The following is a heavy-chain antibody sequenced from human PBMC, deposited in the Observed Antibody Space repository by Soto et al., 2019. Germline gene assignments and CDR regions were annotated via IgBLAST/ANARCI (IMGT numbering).Heavy chain of an antibody. V-gene: IGHV1-46*03. Sequence: GASVKVSCTASGYTFTSYYVHWIRQAPGQGLEWMGIINASGGRTTYAPKFQGRVTMTRDTSTSTVYMELSSLTSEDTATYFCGRILPPATFDYWGQGTLVTVSS. CDR2: INASGGRT. J-gene: IGHJ4*02. CDR3: GRILPPATFDY. CDR1: GYTFTSYY. D-gene: IGHD2-21*02.